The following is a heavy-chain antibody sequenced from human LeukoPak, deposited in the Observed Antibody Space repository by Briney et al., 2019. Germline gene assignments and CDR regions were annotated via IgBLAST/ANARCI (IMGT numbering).Heavy chain of an antibody. Sequence: SETLSLTCTVSGSSISSSSYYWGWIRQPPGKGLAWIGSIYYSGSTYYNPSLKSRVTISVDTSKNQFSLKLSSVTAADTAVYYCARSIGYCSGGSCFLGWFDPWGQGTLVTVSS. CDR3: ARSIGYCSGGSCFLGWFDP. J-gene: IGHJ5*02. D-gene: IGHD2-15*01. CDR2: IYYSGST. CDR1: GSSISSSSYY. V-gene: IGHV4-39*01.